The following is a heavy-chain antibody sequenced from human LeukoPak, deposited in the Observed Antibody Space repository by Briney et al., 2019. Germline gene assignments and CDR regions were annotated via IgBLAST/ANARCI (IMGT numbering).Heavy chain of an antibody. J-gene: IGHJ4*02. CDR2: INPNSGGT. CDR1: GGTFSNFA. V-gene: IGHV1-2*02. Sequence: ASVKVSCKASGGTFSNFAISWVRQAPGQGLEWMGWINPNSGGTNYAQKFQGRVTMTRDTSISTAYMELSRLRSDDTAVYYCARMGLGYCSGGSCYYFDYWGQGTLVTVSS. CDR3: ARMGLGYCSGGSCYYFDY. D-gene: IGHD2-15*01.